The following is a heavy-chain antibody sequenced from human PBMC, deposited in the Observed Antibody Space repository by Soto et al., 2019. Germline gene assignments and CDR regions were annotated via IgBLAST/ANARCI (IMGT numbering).Heavy chain of an antibody. CDR2: INHTGRS. J-gene: IGHJ5*02. Sequence: SETLSLTCAVYGGSFSGYYWTWIRQPPGKGLEWIGEINHTGRSSYNPSLKSRVTISVDTSKDQFSLKLTSVTAADAALYYCARGLGTFDPWGQGTLITVSS. V-gene: IGHV4-34*01. CDR1: GGSFSGYY. D-gene: IGHD3-10*01. CDR3: ARGLGTFDP.